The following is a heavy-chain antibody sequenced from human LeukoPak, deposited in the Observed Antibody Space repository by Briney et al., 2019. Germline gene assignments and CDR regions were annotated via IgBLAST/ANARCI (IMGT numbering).Heavy chain of an antibody. V-gene: IGHV4-34*01. J-gene: IGHJ3*02. CDR1: GGSFSGYY. CDR3: ARVRGSYFLLDAFDI. D-gene: IGHD1-26*01. CDR2: INHSGST. Sequence: PSETLSLTCAVYGGSFSGYYWSWVRQPPGKGLEWIGEINHSGSTNYNPSLKSRVTISVDTSKNQFSLKLSSVTAADTAVYYRARVRGSYFLLDAFDIWGRGTMVTVSS.